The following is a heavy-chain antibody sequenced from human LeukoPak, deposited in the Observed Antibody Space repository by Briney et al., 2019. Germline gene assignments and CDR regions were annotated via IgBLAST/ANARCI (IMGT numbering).Heavy chain of an antibody. D-gene: IGHD4-17*01. CDR3: AKSPSTTVTPPAGGDY. CDR2: MSYDGSNK. J-gene: IGHJ4*02. CDR1: GFTFSSYG. Sequence: PGGSLRLSCAASGFTFSSYGMHWVRQAPGKGLEWVAVMSYDGSNKYYADSVKGRFTISRDNSKNTLYLQMNSLRAEDTAVYYCAKSPSTTVTPPAGGDYWGQGTLVTVSS. V-gene: IGHV3-30*18.